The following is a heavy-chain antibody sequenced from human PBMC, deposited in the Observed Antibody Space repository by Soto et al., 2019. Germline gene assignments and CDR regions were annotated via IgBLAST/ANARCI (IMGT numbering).Heavy chain of an antibody. J-gene: IGHJ4*02. CDR3: ARDRASGYPDY. CDR2: IWYDGSNK. D-gene: IGHD3-22*01. CDR1: GFTFSSYG. V-gene: IGHV3-33*01. Sequence: QVQLVESGGGVVQPGRSLRLSCAASGFTFSSYGMHWVRQAPGKGLEWVAVIWYDGSNKYYADSVKGRFTISRDNSKNTLYLQMNSLRAEDMAVYYCARDRASGYPDYWGQGTLVTVSS.